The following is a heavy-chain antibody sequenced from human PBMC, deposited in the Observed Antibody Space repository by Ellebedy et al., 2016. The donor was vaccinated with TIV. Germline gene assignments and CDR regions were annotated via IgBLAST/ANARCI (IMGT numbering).Heavy chain of an antibody. CDR2: ISPSSRFI. Sequence: GGSLRLSXAVSGFTFGDFYMSWIRQAPGKGLEWISYISPSSRFIHYAESVKGRFTISRDNAKSSLFLQLNSLRADDTAVYYCARQRKPPHFDSAGHYPFDLWGQGALVTVSS. CDR1: GFTFGDFY. D-gene: IGHD3-9*01. J-gene: IGHJ4*02. CDR3: ARQRKPPHFDSAGHYPFDL. V-gene: IGHV3-11*03.